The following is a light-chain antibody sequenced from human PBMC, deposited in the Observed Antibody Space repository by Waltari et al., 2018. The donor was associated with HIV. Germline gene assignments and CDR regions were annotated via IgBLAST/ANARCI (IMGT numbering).Light chain of an antibody. Sequence: QSVLTQPSSASGTPGQTVTIFCSGSSSNVGANIVNWYQQLPGTAPKLLIYNNDQRPAGVPDRFSGSKSGTSASLTISGLQPEDEADYYCCSRTSGSTPSYVFGTGTMVIIL. V-gene: IGLV1-44*01. CDR3: CSRTSGSTPSYV. CDR1: SSNVGANI. J-gene: IGLJ1*01. CDR2: NND.